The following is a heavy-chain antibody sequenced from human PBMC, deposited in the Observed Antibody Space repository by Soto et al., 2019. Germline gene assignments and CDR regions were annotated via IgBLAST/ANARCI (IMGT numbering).Heavy chain of an antibody. CDR3: ARGKPSGYRFGPRNFFYYGLDV. Sequence: PSETLSLTCAVFRAFLGDHYWAWIRESPDKGLAWTGEVHPSGSTEYNPSLNCRLTVSLDTSKNQFSLKVASVTAADTAVYFCARGKPSGYRFGPRNFFYYGLDVWVPETLLVTVSS. D-gene: IGHD5-18*01. V-gene: IGHV4-34*01. CDR1: RAFLGDHY. J-gene: IGHJ6*02. CDR2: VHPSGST.